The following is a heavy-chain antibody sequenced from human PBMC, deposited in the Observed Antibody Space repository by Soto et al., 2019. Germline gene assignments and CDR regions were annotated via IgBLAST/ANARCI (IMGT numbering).Heavy chain of an antibody. D-gene: IGHD1-26*01. V-gene: IGHV4-31*02. CDR3: AREVRETKAFDY. Sequence: SETLSLTXTVSGGSISSGGYYWSWIRQHPGKGLEWIGYIYYSGSTYYNPSLKSRVTISVDTSKNQFSLKLSSVTAADTAVYYCAREVRETKAFDYWGQGTLVTVSS. J-gene: IGHJ4*02. CDR1: GGSISSGGYY. CDR2: IYYSGST.